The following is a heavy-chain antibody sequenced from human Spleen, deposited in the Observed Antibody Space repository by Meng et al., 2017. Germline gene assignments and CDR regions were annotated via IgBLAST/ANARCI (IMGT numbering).Heavy chain of an antibody. CDR3: ARDEDISAAGKLFGDY. V-gene: IGHV1-2*06. Sequence: QVQLVQSGAEVKKPGASVKVSCKPSGYNFPVYYIHWVRQAPGQGLEWMGRIDPKNGDTHYAQKFQGRVTMTGDTSISTAYMDLSGLRSDDTAVYYCARDEDISAAGKLFGDYWGQGTLVTVSS. CDR1: GYNFPVYY. D-gene: IGHD6-13*01. J-gene: IGHJ4*02. CDR2: IDPKNGDT.